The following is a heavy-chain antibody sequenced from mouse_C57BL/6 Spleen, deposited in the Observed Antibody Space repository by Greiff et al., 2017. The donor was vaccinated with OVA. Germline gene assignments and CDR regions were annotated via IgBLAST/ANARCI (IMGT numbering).Heavy chain of an antibody. CDR2: IYPSDSET. Sequence: QVQLKQPGAELVRPGSSVKLSCKASGYTFTSYWMDWVKQRPGQGLEWIGNIYPSDSETHYNQKFKDKATLTVDKSSSTAYMQLSSLTSEDSAVYYCARRRGDWDAMDYWGQGTSVTVSS. V-gene: IGHV1-61*01. J-gene: IGHJ4*01. CDR1: GYTFTSYW. D-gene: IGHD4-1*01. CDR3: ARRRGDWDAMDY.